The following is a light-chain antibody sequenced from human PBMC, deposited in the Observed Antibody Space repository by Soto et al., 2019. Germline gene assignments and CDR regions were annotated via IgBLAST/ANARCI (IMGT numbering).Light chain of an antibody. V-gene: IGLV2-14*01. CDR1: SSDVGGYNY. J-gene: IGLJ1*01. Sequence: QSALTQPASVSGSPGQSITISCTGTSSDVGGYNYVSWYQQHPGKAPKLMIYDVSNRPSGISNRFSGSKSGNTASLTISGLQAEDVADYYCSSYTGSSTYVFGTGTKVTVL. CDR2: DVS. CDR3: SSYTGSSTYV.